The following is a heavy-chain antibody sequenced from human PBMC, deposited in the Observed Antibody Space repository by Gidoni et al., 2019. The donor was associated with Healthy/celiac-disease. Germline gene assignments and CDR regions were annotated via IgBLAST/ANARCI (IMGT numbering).Heavy chain of an antibody. D-gene: IGHD3-3*01. V-gene: IGHV1-69*01. CDR3: ACRSITIFVDNLNYYYYYMDV. Sequence: QVQLVQSGAEVKKPGSSVKVSCKASGGTFSSYAISWVRQAPGQGLEWMGGIILIFGTANYAQKFQGRVTITAAESTSTAYMELSSLRSEDTAVYYCACRSITIFVDNLNYYYYYMDVWGKGTTVTVSS. J-gene: IGHJ6*03. CDR2: IILIFGTA. CDR1: GGTFSSYA.